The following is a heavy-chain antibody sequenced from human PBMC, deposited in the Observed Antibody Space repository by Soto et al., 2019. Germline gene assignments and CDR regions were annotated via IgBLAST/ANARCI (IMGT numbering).Heavy chain of an antibody. Sequence: QVQLVQSGAEVKKPGASVKVSCKASGYTFTSYAMHWVRQAPGQRLEWMGWINAGNGNTKYSQKFQGRVTITRDTSASTAYMELSSLRSEDTAVYYCARDLPYSSGWYSEYCQHWGQGTLVTVSS. CDR2: INAGNGNT. D-gene: IGHD6-19*01. J-gene: IGHJ1*01. CDR1: GYTFTSYA. CDR3: ARDLPYSSGWYSEYCQH. V-gene: IGHV1-3*01.